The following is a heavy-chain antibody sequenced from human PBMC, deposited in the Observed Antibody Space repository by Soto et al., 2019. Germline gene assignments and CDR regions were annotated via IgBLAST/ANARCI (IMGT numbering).Heavy chain of an antibody. CDR3: DSYSAYDLVRFSGMDV. J-gene: IGHJ6*02. CDR1: GYSLKGSS. V-gene: IGHV1-24*01. D-gene: IGHD5-12*01. Sequence: GASVKVSCNDLGYSLKGSSIHWVRQAPGKGLERMAGFDPEDTERSYAQKIQGRLTMTEDTSTDTASMGLRSLQSEDTAVYYCDSYSAYDLVRFSGMDVWGQGTTVTVSS. CDR2: FDPEDTER.